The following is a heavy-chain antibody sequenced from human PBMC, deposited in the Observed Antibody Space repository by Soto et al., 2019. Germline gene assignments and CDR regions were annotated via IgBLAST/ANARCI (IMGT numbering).Heavy chain of an antibody. Sequence: ASVKVSCKASGYTFTSYYMHWVRQAPGQGLEWMGMINPNGGSTSYAQKFQGWVTMTRDTSISTAYMELSRLRSDDTAVYYCAGSQLEGHYYYYGMDVWGQGTTVTVSS. J-gene: IGHJ6*02. CDR1: GYTFTSYY. CDR3: AGSQLEGHYYYYGMDV. V-gene: IGHV1-2*04. CDR2: INPNGGST. D-gene: IGHD6-13*01.